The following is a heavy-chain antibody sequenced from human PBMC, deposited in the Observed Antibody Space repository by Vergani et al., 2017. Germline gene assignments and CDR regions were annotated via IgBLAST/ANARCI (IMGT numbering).Heavy chain of an antibody. CDR1: GFTFSSYG. CDR3: AKDSLAYSSSWYIRYYMDV. D-gene: IGHD6-13*01. J-gene: IGHJ6*03. V-gene: IGHV3-30*02. CDR2: IRYDGSNK. Sequence: QVQLVESGGGVVQPGGSLRLSCAASGFTFSSYGMHWVRQAPGKGLEWVAFIRYDGSNKYYADSVKGRFTTSRDNSKNTLYLQMNSLRAEDTAVYYCAKDSLAYSSSWYIRYYMDVWGKGTTVTVSS.